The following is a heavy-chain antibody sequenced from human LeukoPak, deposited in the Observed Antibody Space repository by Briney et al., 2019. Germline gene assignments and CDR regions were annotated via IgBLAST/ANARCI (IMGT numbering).Heavy chain of an antibody. J-gene: IGHJ4*02. CDR2: ISGSGGST. D-gene: IGHD1-26*01. CDR1: GFTFSSYA. CDR3: AKGEYSGSYYGGYY. Sequence: EGSLRLSCAASGFTFSSYAVSWVRQAPGKGLEWVSAISGSGGSTYYADSVKGRFTISRDNSKNTLYLQMNSLRAEDTAVYYCAKGEYSGSYYGGYYWGQGTLVTVSS. V-gene: IGHV3-23*01.